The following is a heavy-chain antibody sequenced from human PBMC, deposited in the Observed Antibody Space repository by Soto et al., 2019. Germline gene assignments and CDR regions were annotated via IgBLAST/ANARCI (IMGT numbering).Heavy chain of an antibody. V-gene: IGHV3-48*03. CDR1: GFSFGPYD. D-gene: IGHD4-17*01. CDR2: LSCSGGTI. CDR3: ALIVFDQVLRSARMDA. J-gene: IGHJ6*02. Sequence: GGSLRLSCAASGFSFGPYDMKWVRHAPGKGLEWVSSLSCSGGTIYYADSVKGRFTISRDNAKNSLYLQMNSLRAEETAVYYCALIVFDQVLRSARMDAWGQGTRATVS.